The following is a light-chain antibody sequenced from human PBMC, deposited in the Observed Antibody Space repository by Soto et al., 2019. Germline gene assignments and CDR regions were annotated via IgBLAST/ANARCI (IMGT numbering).Light chain of an antibody. CDR3: QQYDSYPPT. CDR1: QTISGNY. V-gene: IGKV3D-7*01. J-gene: IGKJ4*01. Sequence: EIALTQSPASLSLSPGESVTLSCRTSQTISGNYLSWYQRRPGQAPRLLIFGASIRATDIPARFSGSGSGRDFTLAITSLEPEDFATYYCQQYDSYPPTFGGGTKVEIK. CDR2: GAS.